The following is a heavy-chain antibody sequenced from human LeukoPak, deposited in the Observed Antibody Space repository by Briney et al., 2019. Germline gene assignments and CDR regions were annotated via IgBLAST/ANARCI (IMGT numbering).Heavy chain of an antibody. J-gene: IGHJ4*02. CDR1: GFTVSSNY. Sequence: GGSLRLSCAASGFTVSSNYMSWVRQAPGKGLEWVSVIYSGGSTYYADSVKGRFTIARDNSMNTLYLQMNSLRAEDTAVYYCAREAITGNPGFDYWGQGTLVTVSS. D-gene: IGHD3-16*01. V-gene: IGHV3-66*01. CDR3: AREAITGNPGFDY. CDR2: IYSGGST.